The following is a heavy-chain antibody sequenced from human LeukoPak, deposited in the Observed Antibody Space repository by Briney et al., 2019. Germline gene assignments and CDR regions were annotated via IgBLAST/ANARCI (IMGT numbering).Heavy chain of an antibody. J-gene: IGHJ4*02. Sequence: GGSLRLSCAASGFAFSSYAMSWVRQAPGKGLEWVSAISGSGGSTYYADSVKGRFTISRDNSKNTLYLQMNSLRAEDTAVYYCAKRDEMRITMIVVVSFDYWGQGTLVTVSS. CDR3: AKRDEMRITMIVVVSFDY. D-gene: IGHD3-22*01. V-gene: IGHV3-23*01. CDR2: ISGSGGST. CDR1: GFAFSSYA.